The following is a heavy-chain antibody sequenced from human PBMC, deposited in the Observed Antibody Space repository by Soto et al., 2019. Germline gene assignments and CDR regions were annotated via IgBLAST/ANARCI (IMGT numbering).Heavy chain of an antibody. CDR1: GGSISSYY. D-gene: IGHD6-19*01. Sequence: QLQLQASGPGLVKPSETLSLTCTVSGGSISSYYWSWIRQPPGKGLERIGYIYYSGSTNSNPSLRSRATISVDTCKNPFSLELSSVTAVDMAVYYCAREVQDVAVAAQSAEYLQVWGQGTLVTVSS. CDR2: IYYSGST. CDR3: AREVQDVAVAAQSAEYLQV. V-gene: IGHV4-59*01. J-gene: IGHJ1*01.